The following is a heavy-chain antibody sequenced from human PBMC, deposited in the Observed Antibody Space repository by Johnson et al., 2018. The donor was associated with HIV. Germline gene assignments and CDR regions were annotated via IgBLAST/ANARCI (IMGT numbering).Heavy chain of an antibody. CDR2: ISYDGSNK. J-gene: IGHJ3*02. Sequence: QVQLVESGGGVVQPGRSLRLSCAASGFTFSSYAMHWVRQAPGKGLEWVAVISYDGSNKYYADSVKGRFTISRDKSENTLYLQMNSLRAEDTAVYYCARDGPTMLVGDDAFDIWGQGTMVTVSS. V-gene: IGHV3-30-3*01. CDR1: GFTFSSYA. D-gene: IGHD3-22*01. CDR3: ARDGPTMLVGDDAFDI.